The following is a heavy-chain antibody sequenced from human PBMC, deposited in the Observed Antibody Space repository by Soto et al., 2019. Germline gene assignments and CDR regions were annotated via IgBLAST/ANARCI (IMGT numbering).Heavy chain of an antibody. D-gene: IGHD3-3*01. CDR1: GFTFSSYG. CDR3: ARGSDFWSGYLDY. V-gene: IGHV3-33*01. J-gene: IGHJ4*02. CDR2: IWYDGSNK. Sequence: QVQLVESGGGVVQPGRSLRLSCAASGFTFSSYGMHWVRQAPGKGLEWVAVIWYDGSNKYYADSVKGRFTISRDNSKNTLYLQMNSLRAEDTAVYYCARGSDFWSGYLDYWGQGTLVTVSS.